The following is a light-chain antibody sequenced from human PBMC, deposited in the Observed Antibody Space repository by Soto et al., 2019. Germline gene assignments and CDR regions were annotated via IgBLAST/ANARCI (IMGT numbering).Light chain of an antibody. CDR1: ISNIGNNY. Sequence: QSVLTQPPSVSGTPGQRVTISCSGSISNIGNNYVYWFQQLPGTAPKVLSNRNDQRPSGVPDRFSGSKSGTSASLAISGLRSEDESEYYCAAWDDTVRSYVFGTGTKVTVL. V-gene: IGLV1-47*01. CDR3: AAWDDTVRSYV. CDR2: RND. J-gene: IGLJ1*01.